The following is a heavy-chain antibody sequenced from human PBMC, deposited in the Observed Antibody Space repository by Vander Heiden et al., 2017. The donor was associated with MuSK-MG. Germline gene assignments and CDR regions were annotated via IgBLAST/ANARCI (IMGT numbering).Heavy chain of an antibody. CDR1: GFTFGTYA. Sequence: QVQLVESGGGVVQPGRSLRLSCAASGFTFGTYAMHWVRQAPGKGLEWVAVISYDGENIYYADSVKGRFIISRDTSKNTLSLQMNSLTTEDTALYYCARDRFHSSFWTYYYYGMDVWGQGTAVTVSS. J-gene: IGHJ6*02. V-gene: IGHV3-30*04. CDR2: ISYDGENI. CDR3: ARDRFHSSFWTYYYYGMDV. D-gene: IGHD6-6*01.